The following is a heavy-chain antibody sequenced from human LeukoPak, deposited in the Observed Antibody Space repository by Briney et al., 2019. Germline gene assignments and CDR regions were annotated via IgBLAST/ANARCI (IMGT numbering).Heavy chain of an antibody. V-gene: IGHV3-23*01. CDR1: GFTFSSYA. Sequence: PGGSLRLSCAASGFTFSSYAMSWVRQAPGKGLEWVSVISGSGGSTYYADSVKGRFTISRDNSKNTLYLQMNSLRAEDTAVYYCAKMEEGRTYFDYWGQGTLVTVSS. CDR2: ISGSGGST. J-gene: IGHJ4*02. D-gene: IGHD2-15*01. CDR3: AKMEEGRTYFDY.